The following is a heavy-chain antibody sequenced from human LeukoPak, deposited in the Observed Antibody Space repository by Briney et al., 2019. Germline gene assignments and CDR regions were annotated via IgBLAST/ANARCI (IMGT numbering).Heavy chain of an antibody. D-gene: IGHD6-6*01. V-gene: IGHV3-23*01. J-gene: IGHJ4*02. CDR1: GFTFSSYA. Sequence: GGSLRLSCAASGFTFSSYAMSWVRQAPGKGLEWVSTISGSGGSTYYADSVKGRFTISRDNSKNTLYLQMNSLRAEDTAVYYCAKVSIAARIQDYWGQGTLVTVSS. CDR3: AKVSIAARIQDY. CDR2: ISGSGGST.